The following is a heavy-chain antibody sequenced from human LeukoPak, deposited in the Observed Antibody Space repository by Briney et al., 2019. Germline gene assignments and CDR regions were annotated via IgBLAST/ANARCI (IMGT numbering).Heavy chain of an antibody. V-gene: IGHV1-2*02. CDR2: INPKSGGV. Sequence: GASVKVSCKASGYIITDYYMHWVRQAPGQGLEWMGWINPKSGGVNYAQNFQGRVTMTRDTSISTAYMELQSLRSDDTAVYYCARLAALRGFYYYMDVWGKGATVTVSS. D-gene: IGHD6-6*01. CDR1: GYIITDYY. J-gene: IGHJ6*03. CDR3: ARLAALRGFYYYMDV.